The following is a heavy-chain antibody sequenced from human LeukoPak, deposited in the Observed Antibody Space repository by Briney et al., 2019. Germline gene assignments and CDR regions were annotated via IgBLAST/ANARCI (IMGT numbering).Heavy chain of an antibody. Sequence: GGSLRLSCVESRFTFSNFCMHWVRQAPGKGLVWVSRINSDGSSTSYADSVKGRFTISRDNAKNTLYLQMNSLRAEDTAVYYCAREDEYSSSSGIDYWGQGTLVTVSS. CDR3: AREDEYSSSSGIDY. CDR1: RFTFSNFC. CDR2: INSDGSST. D-gene: IGHD6-6*01. V-gene: IGHV3-74*01. J-gene: IGHJ4*02.